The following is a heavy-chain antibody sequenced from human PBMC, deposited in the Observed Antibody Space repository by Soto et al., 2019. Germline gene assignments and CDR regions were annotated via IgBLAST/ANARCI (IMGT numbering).Heavy chain of an antibody. CDR3: ARDRYYGSGSST. D-gene: IGHD3-10*01. V-gene: IGHV3-66*01. J-gene: IGHJ5*02. CDR1: GFTVSSNY. CDR2: IYSGGST. Sequence: GGSLRLSCAASGFTVSSNYMSWVRQAPGKGLEWVSVIYSGGSTYYADSVKGRFTISRDNSKNTLYLQMNSLRAEDTAVHYCARDRYYGSGSSTWGQGTLVTVSS.